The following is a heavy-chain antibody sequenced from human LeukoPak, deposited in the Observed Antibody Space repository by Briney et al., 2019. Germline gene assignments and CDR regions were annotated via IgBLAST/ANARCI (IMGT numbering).Heavy chain of an antibody. J-gene: IGHJ4*02. CDR1: GGSFSGYY. Sequence: SETLSLTCAVYGGSFSGYYWSWIRQPPGKGLEWIGEINHSGSTNYNPSLKSRVTISVDTSKSQFSLKLNSVAAADTAVYYCASSGYSGYEFDYWGQGTLVTVSS. V-gene: IGHV4-34*01. CDR2: INHSGST. D-gene: IGHD5-12*01. CDR3: ASSGYSGYEFDY.